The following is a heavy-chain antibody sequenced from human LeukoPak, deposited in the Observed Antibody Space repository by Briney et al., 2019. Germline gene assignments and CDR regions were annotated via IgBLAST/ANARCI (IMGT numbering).Heavy chain of an antibody. CDR2: ISSGSTYI. J-gene: IGHJ6*02. CDR3: ATSSGRKYYGMDV. D-gene: IGHD3-22*01. CDR1: GFTFSSYS. V-gene: IGHV3-21*04. Sequence: PGGSLRLSCTASGFTFSSYSMNWVRQAPGKGLEWVSSISSGSTYIYYADSVKGRFTISRDNSKNTLYLQMNSLRAEDTAVYYCATSSGRKYYGMDVWGQGTTVTVSS.